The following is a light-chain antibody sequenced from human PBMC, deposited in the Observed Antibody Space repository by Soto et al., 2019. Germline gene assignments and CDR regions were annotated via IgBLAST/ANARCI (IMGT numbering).Light chain of an antibody. Sequence: EIVLTQSPGTLSLSPGERATLSCGASQSVTSNYLAWYQQKPGQAPRLLIYGVSTGATGIPDRFSGSGSGTDFTLTISSLQSDDFAVYYCLQYDKWPPWTFGQGTKVDIK. J-gene: IGKJ1*01. CDR2: GVS. CDR3: LQYDKWPPWT. V-gene: IGKV3-20*01. CDR1: QSVTSNY.